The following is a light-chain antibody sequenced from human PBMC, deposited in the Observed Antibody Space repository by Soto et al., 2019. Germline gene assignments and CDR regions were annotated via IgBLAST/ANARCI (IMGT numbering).Light chain of an antibody. J-gene: IGKJ5*01. V-gene: IGKV1-5*01. CDR2: EAS. Sequence: IQMTQSPSTPSSSVGDRVTITCRASQTISRWLTWYQQKQGKAPKLLIYEASSLESGVPSRFSGSVSGTECTLTIGGLKKDDGSTYYGQQFNSYPNTFGQGTRLEIK. CDR1: QTISRW. CDR3: QQFNSYPNT.